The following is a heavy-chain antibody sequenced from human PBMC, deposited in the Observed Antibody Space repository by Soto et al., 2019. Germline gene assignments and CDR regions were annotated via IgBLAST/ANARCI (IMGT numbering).Heavy chain of an antibody. Sequence: GGALRLSCAASGFTFSNYAMSWVRQAPGKGLEWVSAISGSGSNTYYADSVKGRFTISRDNSKNTLYLQINSLRAEDTAVYYCARVGLDFDWLLLGNDYSCYGTDVWGQGTKVTVYS. V-gene: IGHV3-23*01. CDR1: GFTFSNYA. D-gene: IGHD3-9*01. J-gene: IGHJ6*02. CDR2: ISGSGSNT. CDR3: ARVGLDFDWLLLGNDYSCYGTDV.